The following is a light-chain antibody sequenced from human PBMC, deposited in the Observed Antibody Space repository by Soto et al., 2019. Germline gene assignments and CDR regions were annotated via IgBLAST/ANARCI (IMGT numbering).Light chain of an antibody. V-gene: IGKV3-20*01. CDR3: QQYGSSPWT. CDR2: AAS. CDR1: QSVSSNY. Sequence: EIVLTQSPGTLSLSPGERATLSCRASQSVSSNYLGWYQQKPGQAPRLLIYAASSRATGIPDRFSGSGSGTEFTLTISRLEPEDFAVYFCQQYGSSPWTFGQGTKEEIK. J-gene: IGKJ1*01.